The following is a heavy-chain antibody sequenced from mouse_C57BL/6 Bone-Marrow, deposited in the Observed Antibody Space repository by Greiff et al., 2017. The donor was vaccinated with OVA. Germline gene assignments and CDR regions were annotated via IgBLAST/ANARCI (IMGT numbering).Heavy chain of an antibody. D-gene: IGHD1-2*01. J-gene: IGHJ4*01. V-gene: IGHV1-54*01. CDR3: ARVSTAYAMDY. CDR2: INPGSGGT. Sequence: QVQLKQSGAELVRPGTSVKVSCKASGYAFTNYLIEWVKQRPGQGLEWVGVINPGSGGTNYTEKFKGRATLSADKSSSTAYMQLSSLTSEDSAVYFCARVSTAYAMDYWGQGTSVTVSS. CDR1: GYAFTNYL.